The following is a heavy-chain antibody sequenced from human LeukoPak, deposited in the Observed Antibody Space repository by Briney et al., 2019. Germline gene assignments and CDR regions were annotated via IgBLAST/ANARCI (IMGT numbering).Heavy chain of an antibody. CDR2: ISDSGGNT. D-gene: IGHD1-1*01. Sequence: PGGSLRLSCAASGFTFSTYAMNWVRQAPGKGLEWASSISDSGGNTYYADSVKGRFTISRDDSKNTLYLLIHSLRAEDTAVYYCAKRNSYRNFDYWGQGTLVTVSS. J-gene: IGHJ4*02. V-gene: IGHV3-23*01. CDR3: AKRNSYRNFDY. CDR1: GFTFSTYA.